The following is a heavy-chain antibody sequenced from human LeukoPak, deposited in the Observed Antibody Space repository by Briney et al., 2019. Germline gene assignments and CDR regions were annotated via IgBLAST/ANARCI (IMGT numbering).Heavy chain of an antibody. CDR2: INPNSGGT. CDR1: GYTFTGYY. D-gene: IGHD1-20*01. CDR3: ARDLNNWNDEGPNY. V-gene: IGHV1-2*02. Sequence: ASVKVSCKASGYTFTGYYMHWVRQAPGQGLEWMGWINPNSGGTNYAQKFQGRVAMTRDTSISTAYMELSRLRSDDTAAYYCARDLNNWNDEGPNYWGQGTLVTVSS. J-gene: IGHJ4*02.